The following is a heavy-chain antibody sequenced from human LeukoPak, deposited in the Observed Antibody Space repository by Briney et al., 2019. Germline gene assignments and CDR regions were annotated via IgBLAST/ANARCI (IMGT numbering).Heavy chain of an antibody. CDR3: ATGGSGSPPGFDY. V-gene: IGHV1-18*01. J-gene: IGHJ4*02. CDR2: ISAYNGNT. CDR1: AYTFTIYG. Sequence: ATVTLSFTCAAYTFTIYGNRWVRQAPGQGQERMGWISAYNGNTNYAQKLQSRVTITTDTSTSTAYMELRSLRSDDTAVYYCATGGSGSPPGFDYWGQGTLVTVSS. D-gene: IGHD1-26*01.